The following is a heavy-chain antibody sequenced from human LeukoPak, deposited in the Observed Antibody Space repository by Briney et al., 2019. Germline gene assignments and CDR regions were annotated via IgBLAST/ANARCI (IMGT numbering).Heavy chain of an antibody. V-gene: IGHV3-7*04. Sequence: PGGSLRLSCAASGFSFSSYWMGWVRQAPGKGLEWVANIKQDGSDKKYVDSVKGRFTISRDNAKNSLYLRMNSLRADDTAVYYCARADDSSSGYFDYWGQGTLVTVSS. CDR3: ARADDSSSGYFDY. CDR1: GFSFSSYW. D-gene: IGHD6-6*01. CDR2: IKQDGSDK. J-gene: IGHJ4*02.